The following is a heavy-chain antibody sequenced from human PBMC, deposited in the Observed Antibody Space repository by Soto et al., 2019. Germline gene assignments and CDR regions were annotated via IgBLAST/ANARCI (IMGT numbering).Heavy chain of an antibody. CDR2: FDPEDGET. CDR1: GYTLTELS. V-gene: IGHV1-24*01. CDR3: ATVGGSAYIAWALDY. J-gene: IGHJ4*02. D-gene: IGHD1-26*01. Sequence: QVQLVQSGAEVKKPGASVKVSCKVSGYTLTELSMHWVRQAPGKRLEWMGGFDPEDGETIYAQKFQGRVTMTEDTSTDTAYMALSSLRSEDTAVYYCATVGGSAYIAWALDYWGQGTLVTVSS.